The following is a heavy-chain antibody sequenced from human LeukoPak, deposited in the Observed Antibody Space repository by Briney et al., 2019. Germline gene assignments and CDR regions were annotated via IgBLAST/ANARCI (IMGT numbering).Heavy chain of an antibody. D-gene: IGHD1-26*01. CDR1: GGSISSSSYY. Sequence: SETLSLTCTVSGGSISSSSYYWGWIRQPPGKGLEWIGSFYYSGSTYYNPSLKSRGTISVDTSKNQFSLKLSSVTAADTAVYYCARVSSWDWFDPWGQGTLVTVSS. J-gene: IGHJ5*02. CDR3: ARVSSWDWFDP. V-gene: IGHV4-39*07. CDR2: FYYSGST.